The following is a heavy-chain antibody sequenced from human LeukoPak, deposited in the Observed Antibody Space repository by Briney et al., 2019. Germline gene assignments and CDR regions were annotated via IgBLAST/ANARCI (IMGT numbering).Heavy chain of an antibody. CDR3: AKDFISGSAR. V-gene: IGHV3-30*18. J-gene: IGHJ4*02. Sequence: GGSLRLSCAASGFTFSSSGMHWVRQAPGKGLEWVAVISSDGSNKYYADSVKGRFTISRDDSRNTLYLQMNSLRAEDTAVYFCAKDFISGSARWGQGTLVTVSS. CDR1: GFTFSSSG. CDR2: ISSDGSNK. D-gene: IGHD6-19*01.